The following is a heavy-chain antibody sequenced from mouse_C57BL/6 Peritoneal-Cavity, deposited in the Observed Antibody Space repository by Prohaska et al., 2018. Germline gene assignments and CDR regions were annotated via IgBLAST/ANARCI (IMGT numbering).Heavy chain of an antibody. Sequence: GGDLVKPGGSLKLSCAASGFTFSSYGMSWVRQTPDKRLEWVATISSGGSYTYYPDSVKGRFTISRDNAKNTLYLQMSSLKSEDTAMYYCARRGMTTGYFDVWGTGTTVTVSS. CDR2: ISSGGSYT. CDR3: ARRGMTTGYFDV. D-gene: IGHD1-1*01. V-gene: IGHV5-6*02. CDR1: GFTFSSYG. J-gene: IGHJ1*03.